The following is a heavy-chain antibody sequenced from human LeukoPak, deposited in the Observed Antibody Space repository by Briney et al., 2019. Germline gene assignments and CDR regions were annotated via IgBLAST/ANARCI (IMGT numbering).Heavy chain of an antibody. D-gene: IGHD3-10*01. Sequence: GGSLSLSCAASGFTFSSYSMNWVRQAPGKGLEWVSSISSSSSYIYYADSVKGRFTISRDNAKNSLYLQMNSLRAEDTAVYYCARGGGSGDYFDYWGQGTLVTVSS. J-gene: IGHJ4*02. CDR1: GFTFSSYS. CDR3: ARGGGSGDYFDY. V-gene: IGHV3-21*01. CDR2: ISSSSSYI.